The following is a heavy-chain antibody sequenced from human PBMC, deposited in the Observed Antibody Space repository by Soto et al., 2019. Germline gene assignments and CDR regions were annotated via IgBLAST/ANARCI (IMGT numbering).Heavy chain of an antibody. D-gene: IGHD4-17*01. V-gene: IGHV1-69*01. CDR3: ARAPYEDYAVPEPNYFDS. J-gene: IGHJ4*02. Sequence: QVQLVQSGTEVQKPGSSVKVSCKASGGTFSTLAVSWVRQAPGQGREWMGGIIPIFGRPVYAQKFQGRVTITADESTSIVYMELSSLSSEDTAVYYCARAPYEDYAVPEPNYFDSWGQGTLVTVSS. CDR2: IIPIFGRP. CDR1: GGTFSTLA.